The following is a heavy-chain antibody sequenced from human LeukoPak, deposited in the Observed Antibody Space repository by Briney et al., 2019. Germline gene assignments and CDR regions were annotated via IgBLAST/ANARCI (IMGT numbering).Heavy chain of an antibody. CDR2: TYYRSKWYN. CDR3: ARAYDCSSTSCYVPSYYMDV. Sequence: SQTLSLTCAISGDSVSSNSAAWNWIRQSPSRGLEWLGRTYYRSKWYNDYAVSVKSRRTINQDTSHTQFSLQLTHVPPEDTAVYYCARAYDCSSTSCYVPSYYMDVWGKGTTVTVSS. V-gene: IGHV6-1*01. CDR1: GDSVSSNSAA. D-gene: IGHD2-2*01. J-gene: IGHJ6*03.